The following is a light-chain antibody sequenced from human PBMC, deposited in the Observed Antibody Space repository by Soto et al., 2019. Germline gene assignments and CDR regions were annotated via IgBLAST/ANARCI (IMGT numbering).Light chain of an antibody. J-gene: IGKJ4*01. CDR3: HQCYCPPFD. V-gene: IGKV1-39*01. CDR2: AAP. Sequence: DIQMTQSPSSLSASVGDRVTITCRASQSISSYLNWYQQKPAKAPKLLIYAAPSLQSGVPSRFSGSRSGTDLTLTTSTLAPGGFGSDYGHQCYCPPFDFGVGTKVESK. CDR1: QSISSY.